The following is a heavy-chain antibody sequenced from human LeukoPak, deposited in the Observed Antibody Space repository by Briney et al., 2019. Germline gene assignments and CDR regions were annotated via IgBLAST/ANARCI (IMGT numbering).Heavy chain of an antibody. CDR1: GFTFSSYS. J-gene: IGHJ4*02. V-gene: IGHV3-21*04. D-gene: IGHD6-13*01. CDR2: ISSSSSYI. Sequence: RTGGSLRLSCAASGFTFSSYSMNWVRQAPGKGLEWVSSISSSSSYIYYADSVKGRFTISRDDSKNTLYLQMNSLRAEDTAIYYCARDPGTLATYFDYWGPGTLVTVSS. CDR3: ARDPGTLATYFDY.